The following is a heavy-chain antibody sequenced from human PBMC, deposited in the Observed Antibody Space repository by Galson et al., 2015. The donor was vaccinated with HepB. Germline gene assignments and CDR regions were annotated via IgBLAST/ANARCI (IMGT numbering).Heavy chain of an antibody. Sequence: ETLSLTCTVSGASISSSLYYWVWIRQPPEKGLEWIGSIYYTGNTYYKSSLKSRVTISADMSKDQFSLKVNSVTAADTAVYYCARAAGDSSTYANDYWGQGTLVTVSS. CDR3: ARAAGDSSTYANDY. J-gene: IGHJ4*02. V-gene: IGHV4-39*07. CDR2: IYYTGNT. CDR1: GASISSSLYY. D-gene: IGHD5-18*01.